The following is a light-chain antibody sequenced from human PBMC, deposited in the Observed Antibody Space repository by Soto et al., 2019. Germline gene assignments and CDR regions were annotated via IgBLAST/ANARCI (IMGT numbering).Light chain of an antibody. CDR1: SSNIGAGYD. V-gene: IGLV1-40*01. Sequence: QSVLTQPPSVSGAPGQSVTISCTGSSSNIGAGYDVHWYQQLPGRAPKLLIFGNSYRPSGVPDRFSGSKSGTSASLAITGLQAEDEADYSCQSYDSSLSGYVFGTGTQLTVL. CDR2: GNS. CDR3: QSYDSSLSGYV. J-gene: IGLJ1*01.